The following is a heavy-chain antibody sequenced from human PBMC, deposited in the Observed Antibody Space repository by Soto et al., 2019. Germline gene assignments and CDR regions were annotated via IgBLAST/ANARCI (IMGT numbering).Heavy chain of an antibody. J-gene: IGHJ4*02. Sequence: SETLSLTCSVSGVSITSGYYYWSWIRQHPGKGLEWIGYIYYSGNANYNASLKSRVTISIDTSKEEFSLNLNSVAAADTAVYYCAVSTGSSQYYFDSVGQGALVTVSS. CDR1: GVSITSGYYY. CDR3: AVSTGSSQYYFDS. CDR2: IYYSGNA. D-gene: IGHD3-22*01. V-gene: IGHV4-61*01.